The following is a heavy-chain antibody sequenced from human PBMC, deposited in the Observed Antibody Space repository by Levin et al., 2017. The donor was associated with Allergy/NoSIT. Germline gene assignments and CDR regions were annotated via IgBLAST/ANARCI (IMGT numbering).Heavy chain of an antibody. CDR1: GFTFDDYA. D-gene: IGHD4-17*01. J-gene: IGHJ6*03. Sequence: PGGSLRLSCAASGFTFDDYAMHWVRQAPGKGLEWVSGISWNSGSIGYADSVKGRFTISRDNAKNSLYLQMNSLRAEDTALYYCAKDGIRYGDYVRAGREYDYYMDVWGKGTTVTVSS. V-gene: IGHV3-9*01. CDR2: ISWNSGSI. CDR3: AKDGIRYGDYVRAGREYDYYMDV.